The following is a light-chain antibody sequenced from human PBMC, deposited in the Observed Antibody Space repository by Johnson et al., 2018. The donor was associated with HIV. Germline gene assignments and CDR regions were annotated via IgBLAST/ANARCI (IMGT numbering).Light chain of an antibody. J-gene: IGLJ1*01. CDR3: GTWDSSLGV. V-gene: IGLV1-51*02. CDR2: ENN. Sequence: QSVLTQPHSVSAAPGQKVTISCSGRSSNIGSNSVSWYQQLPGTAPKLLIYENNKRPSGIPDRFSGSKSGTSATLGITGLQTGDEADYYCGTWDSSLGVFGTGTKVTVL. CDR1: SSNIGSNS.